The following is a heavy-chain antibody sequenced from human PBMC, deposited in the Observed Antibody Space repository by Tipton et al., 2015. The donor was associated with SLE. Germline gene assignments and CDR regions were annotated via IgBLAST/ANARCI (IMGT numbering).Heavy chain of an antibody. CDR3: ARGPLLDL. CDR2: IYYSGST. D-gene: IGHD5/OR15-5a*01. J-gene: IGHJ2*01. CDR1: GGSISSYY. V-gene: IGHV4-59*12. Sequence: TLSLTCTVSGGSISSYYWIWIRQPPGKGLEWIGYIYYSGSTNYNPSLKSRVTISVDTSKNQFSLKLSSVTAADTAVYYCARGPLLDLWGRGTLVTVSS.